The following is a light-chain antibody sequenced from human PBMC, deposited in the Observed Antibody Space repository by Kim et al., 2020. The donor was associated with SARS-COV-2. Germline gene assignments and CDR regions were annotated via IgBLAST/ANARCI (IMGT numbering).Light chain of an antibody. CDR3: MQCTHWPFT. Sequence: PAAISCGSSQSLVYGDVNIYLNWVHQRPGQSPRSLIYKVSNRDSGVPDRFSGSGSGTDFTLQISRVEAEYVGVNYFMQCTHWPFTFGAGTKVYIK. V-gene: IGKV2-30*01. J-gene: IGKJ3*01. CDR2: KVS. CDR1: QSLVYGDVNIY.